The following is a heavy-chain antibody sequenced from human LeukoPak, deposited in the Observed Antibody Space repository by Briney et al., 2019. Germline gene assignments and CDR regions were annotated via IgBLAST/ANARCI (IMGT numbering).Heavy chain of an antibody. Sequence: SETLSLTCTVSGGSISSYYRSWFRQPARQGLEWIGRIYTTGTTHYNPSLKGRVTMSVDTSKNQFSLKLSSVTAADTAVYYCARLSTVTTSFDYWGQGTLVTVSS. J-gene: IGHJ4*02. CDR1: GGSISSYY. D-gene: IGHD4-17*01. CDR3: ARLSTVTTSFDY. CDR2: IYTTGTT. V-gene: IGHV4-4*07.